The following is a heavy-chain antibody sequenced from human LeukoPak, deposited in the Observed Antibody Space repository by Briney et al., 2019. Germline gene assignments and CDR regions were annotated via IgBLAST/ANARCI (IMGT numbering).Heavy chain of an antibody. D-gene: IGHD6-13*01. CDR1: GFTVSSNY. J-gene: IGHJ4*02. CDR3: ARSDGIAAAGPFDY. Sequence: GSLRLSCAVSGFTVSSNYMSWVRQAPGKGLEWVSVIYGGGSTYYADSVKGRFTISRDNSKNTLYLQMNSLRAEDTAVYYCARSDGIAAAGPFDYWGQGTLVTVS. CDR2: IYGGGST. V-gene: IGHV3-53*01.